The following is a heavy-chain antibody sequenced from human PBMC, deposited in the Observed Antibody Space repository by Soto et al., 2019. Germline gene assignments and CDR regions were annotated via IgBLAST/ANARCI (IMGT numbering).Heavy chain of an antibody. D-gene: IGHD1-1*01. Sequence: GGSLRLSCVASGFTFGTYAIHWVRQAPGKGLQWVALISYEGSNTYYADSVKGRFTVSRDNSKSTLYLQMNSLRPEDTGVYYCARVTPGNNLYYFSGMDVWGRGPSFTASS. V-gene: IGHV3-30-3*01. CDR3: ARVTPGNNLYYFSGMDV. CDR1: GFTFGTYA. CDR2: ISYEGSNT. J-gene: IGHJ6*02.